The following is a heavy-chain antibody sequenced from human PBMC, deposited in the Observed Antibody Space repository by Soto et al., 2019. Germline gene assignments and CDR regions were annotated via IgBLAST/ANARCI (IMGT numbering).Heavy chain of an antibody. CDR2: IWYDGSNK. CDR1: GFTFSSYG. V-gene: IGHV3-33*01. D-gene: IGHD3-16*01. J-gene: IGHJ6*03. Sequence: GGSLRLSCAASGFTFSSYGMHWVRQAPGKGLEWVAVIWYDGSNKYYADSVKGRFTNSRDNSKNTLYLQMNSLRAEDTAVYYCARGDAYYYDMYVCAKRSTVTVSS. CDR3: ARGDAYYYDMYV.